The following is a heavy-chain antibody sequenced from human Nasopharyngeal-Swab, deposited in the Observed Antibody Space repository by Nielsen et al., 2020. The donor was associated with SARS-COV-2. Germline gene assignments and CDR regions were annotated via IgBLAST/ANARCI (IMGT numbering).Heavy chain of an antibody. CDR1: GGTFSSYA. CDR2: ISAYNGNT. V-gene: IGHV1-18*01. J-gene: IGHJ4*02. CDR3: ARVIEEIVVVVAATDFDY. Sequence: ASVKVSCKASGGTFSSYAISWVRQAPGQGLEWMGWISAYNGNTNYAQKLQGRVTMTTDTSTSTAYMELRSLRSDDTAVYYCARVIEEIVVVVAATDFDYWGQGTLVTVSS. D-gene: IGHD2-15*01.